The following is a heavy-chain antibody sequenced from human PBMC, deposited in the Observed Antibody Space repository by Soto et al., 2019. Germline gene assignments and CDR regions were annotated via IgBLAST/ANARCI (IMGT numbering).Heavy chain of an antibody. D-gene: IGHD2-21*01. CDR3: AKEYCGGHCSSDYFDY. Sequence: GGSLKLSCAASGFTFSNYGIHWVRQAPGNGLEWVAVISRDGSVRYYADSVKGRFTISRDNSKNTLYLQVNNLRAEDTAVYYCAKEYCGGHCSSDYFDYWGQGTLVTVSS. CDR1: GFTFSNYG. J-gene: IGHJ4*02. CDR2: ISRDGSVR. V-gene: IGHV3-30*18.